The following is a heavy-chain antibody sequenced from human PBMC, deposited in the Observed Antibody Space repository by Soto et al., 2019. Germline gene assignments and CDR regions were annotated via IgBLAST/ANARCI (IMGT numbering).Heavy chain of an antibody. J-gene: IGHJ6*02. Sequence: PSETLSLTCAVSGGSISSGGYSWSWIRQPPGKGLEWIGYIYHSGSTYYNPSLKSRVTISVDRSKNQFSLKLSSVTAADTAVYYCARDYYASSGYSVPLDVWGQGTTVTVSS. V-gene: IGHV4-30-2*01. CDR1: GGSISSGGYS. D-gene: IGHD3-22*01. CDR3: ARDYYASSGYSVPLDV. CDR2: IYHSGST.